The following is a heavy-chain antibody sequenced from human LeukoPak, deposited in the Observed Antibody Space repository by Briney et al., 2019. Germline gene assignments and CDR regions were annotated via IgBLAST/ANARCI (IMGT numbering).Heavy chain of an antibody. CDR1: VFTFSSYS. V-gene: IGHV3-21*01. Sequence: GGSLRLSCAASVFTFSSYSMNWVRQAPGKELEWVSSISSSSSYIYYADSVKGRFTISRDNAKNSLYLQMNSLRAEDTAVYYCARDIDGYVGGFDYWGQGTLVTVSS. CDR2: ISSSSSYI. CDR3: ARDIDGYVGGFDY. J-gene: IGHJ4*02. D-gene: IGHD5-24*01.